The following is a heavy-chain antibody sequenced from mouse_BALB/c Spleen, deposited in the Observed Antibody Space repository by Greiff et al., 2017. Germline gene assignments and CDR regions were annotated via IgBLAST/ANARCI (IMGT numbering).Heavy chain of an antibody. V-gene: IGHV5-9*03. CDR1: GFTFSSYT. CDR2: ISSGGGNT. CDR3: ARFITTVGLDY. D-gene: IGHD1-1*01. Sequence: EVQLVESGGGLVKPGGSLKLSCAASGFTFSSYTMSWVRQTPEKRLEWVATISSGGGNTYYPDSVKGRFTISRDNAKNNLYLQMSSLRSEDTALYYCARFITTVGLDYWGQGTTLTVSS. J-gene: IGHJ2*01.